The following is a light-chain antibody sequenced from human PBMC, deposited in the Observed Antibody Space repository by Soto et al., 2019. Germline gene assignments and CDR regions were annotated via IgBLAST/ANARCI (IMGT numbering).Light chain of an antibody. CDR1: PSISTQ. V-gene: IGKV1-5*02. CDR2: GAF. Sequence: DTQMTQSPSALSASVGDRVTIICRASPSISTQLAWYQQKPGMAPKLLISGAFSLESGVPSRFSGSGSGTEFALTISSLQPDDVATYYCQQYYSYSTFGQGTTVDIK. J-gene: IGKJ1*01. CDR3: QQYYSYST.